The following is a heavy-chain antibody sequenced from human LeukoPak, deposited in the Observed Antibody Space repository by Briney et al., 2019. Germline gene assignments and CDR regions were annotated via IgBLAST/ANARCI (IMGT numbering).Heavy chain of an antibody. Sequence: ASETLSLTCTVSGGSISSSSYYWGWIRQPPGKGLEWIGSIYYSGSAYYNPSLKSRVTISGDTSKKQFSLKLSSVTAADTAVYYCASGGNFDSFDYWGQGTLVTVSS. CDR2: IYYSGSA. CDR1: GGSISSSSYY. CDR3: ASGGNFDSFDY. J-gene: IGHJ4*02. V-gene: IGHV4-39*01. D-gene: IGHD3-9*01.